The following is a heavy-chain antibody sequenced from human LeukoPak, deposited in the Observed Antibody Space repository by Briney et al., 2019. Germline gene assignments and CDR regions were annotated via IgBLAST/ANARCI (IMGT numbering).Heavy chain of an antibody. Sequence: SETLSLTCTVSGGSISSSSYYWGWIRQPPGKGLEWIGSIYYSGSTYYNPSLKSRVTISVDTSKNQFSLKLSSVTAADTAVYYCARCSGRAGTTVVPSYYYYMDVWGKGTTVTVSS. D-gene: IGHD4-23*01. CDR3: ARCSGRAGTTVVPSYYYYMDV. J-gene: IGHJ6*03. V-gene: IGHV4-39*07. CDR2: IYYSGST. CDR1: GGSISSSSYY.